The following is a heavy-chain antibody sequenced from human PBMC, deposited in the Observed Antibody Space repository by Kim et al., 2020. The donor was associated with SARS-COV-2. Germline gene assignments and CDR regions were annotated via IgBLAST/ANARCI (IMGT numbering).Heavy chain of an antibody. V-gene: IGHV4-34*01. D-gene: IGHD1-1*01. Sequence: SETLSLTCAVYGGSFSGYYWSWIRQPPGKGLEWIGEINHSGSTNYNPSLKSRVTISVDTSKNQFSLKLSSVTAADTAVYYCASGDFTQLKIDPWGQGTLVTVSS. J-gene: IGHJ5*02. CDR3: ASGDFTQLKIDP. CDR1: GGSFSGYY. CDR2: INHSGST.